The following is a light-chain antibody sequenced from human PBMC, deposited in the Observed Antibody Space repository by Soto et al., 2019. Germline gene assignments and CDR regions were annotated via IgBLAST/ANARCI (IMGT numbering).Light chain of an antibody. CDR2: KAS. J-gene: IGKJ3*01. CDR1: QSFSGW. CDR3: QQYDSYSLFT. V-gene: IGKV1-5*03. Sequence: DIQLTQSPSTLSASVGDRVTIACRASQSFSGWLAWYQQKPGKAPKLLIYKASSLQTGVPSRFSGSGSGTEFTLTISSLQPDDFATYYCQQYDSYSLFTFGPGTKVDIK.